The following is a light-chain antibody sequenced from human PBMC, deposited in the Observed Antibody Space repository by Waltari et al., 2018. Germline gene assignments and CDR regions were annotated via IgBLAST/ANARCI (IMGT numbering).Light chain of an antibody. V-gene: IGLV2-8*01. CDR2: EVS. J-gene: IGLJ2*01. Sequence: QSALTQPPSASGSPGQSVTISCTGTSTDVGVYHYVSWYQHPPGKAPKLLIYEVSERPAGVPDRFSGSKSGYTASLTVSGLQAEDEADYFCASFAGSNTLFGGGTKLTVL. CDR3: ASFAGSNTL. CDR1: STDVGVYHY.